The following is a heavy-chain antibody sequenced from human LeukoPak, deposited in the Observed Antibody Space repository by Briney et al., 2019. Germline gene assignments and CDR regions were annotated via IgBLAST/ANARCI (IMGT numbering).Heavy chain of an antibody. J-gene: IGHJ4*02. CDR1: GFTFSTAW. CDR3: TTEYYGDYHY. D-gene: IGHD4-17*01. CDR2: IKSKSAGGTT. V-gene: IGHV3-15*01. Sequence: GGSLRLSCAASGFTFSTAWMSWVRQAPGKRLEWVARIKSKSAGGTTDYAASVKGRFTISREDSKNTVYLQMNSLITEDTAVYYCTTEYYGDYHYWGQGTLVTVSS.